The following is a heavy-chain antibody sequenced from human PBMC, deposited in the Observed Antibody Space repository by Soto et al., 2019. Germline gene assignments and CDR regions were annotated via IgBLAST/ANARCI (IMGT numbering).Heavy chain of an antibody. V-gene: IGHV5-51*01. J-gene: IGHJ6*02. D-gene: IGHD6-13*01. Sequence: GESLKISCKGSGYSFTSYWIGWVRQMPGKGLEWMGIIYPGDSDTRYSPSFQGQVTISADKSISTAYLQWSSLKASDTAIYYCAITAAAGKCYYGVDVWGQGTTVTVSS. CDR1: GYSFTSYW. CDR3: AITAAAGKCYYGVDV. CDR2: IYPGDSDT.